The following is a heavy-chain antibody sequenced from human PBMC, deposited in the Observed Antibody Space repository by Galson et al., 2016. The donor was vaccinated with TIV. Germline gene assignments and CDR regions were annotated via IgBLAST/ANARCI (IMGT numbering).Heavy chain of an antibody. D-gene: IGHD6-13*01. CDR1: GFSLSTSGMR. CDR2: IDWDDEK. Sequence: PALVKPTQTLTLTCTFSGFSLSTSGMRVSWIRQPPGTALEWLARIDWDDEKFYSTSLRTRLTISKDTSKNQVVLTLTNMDPVDTATYYCARNLAAAAGSFDYWGQGSLVTVSS. CDR3: ARNLAAAAGSFDY. J-gene: IGHJ4*02. V-gene: IGHV2-70*04.